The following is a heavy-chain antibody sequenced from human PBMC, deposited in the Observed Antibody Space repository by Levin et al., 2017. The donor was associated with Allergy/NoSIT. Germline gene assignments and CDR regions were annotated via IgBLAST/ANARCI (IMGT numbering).Heavy chain of an antibody. Sequence: PGGSLRLSCAASGFTFSSYAMSWVRQAPGKGLEWVSAISGSGGSTYYADSVKGRFTISRDNSKNTLYLQMNSLRAEDTAVYYCAKDKRRVSDFWSGYYLLMGPIDYWGQGTLVTVSS. V-gene: IGHV3-23*01. CDR1: GFTFSSYA. CDR3: AKDKRRVSDFWSGYYLLMGPIDY. CDR2: ISGSGGST. D-gene: IGHD3-3*01. J-gene: IGHJ4*02.